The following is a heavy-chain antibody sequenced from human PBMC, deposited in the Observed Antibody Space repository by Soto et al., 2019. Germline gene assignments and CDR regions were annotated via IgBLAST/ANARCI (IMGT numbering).Heavy chain of an antibody. V-gene: IGHV1-3*01. Sequence: ASVKVSCKASGYTFTSYAKHWVRQAPGQRLEWMGWINAGNGNTKYSQKFQGRVTITRDTSASTAYMELSSLRSEDTAVYYCATLAAAGKGGYYYYYMDVWGKGTTVTVSS. D-gene: IGHD6-13*01. CDR1: GYTFTSYA. J-gene: IGHJ6*03. CDR3: ATLAAAGKGGYYYYYMDV. CDR2: INAGNGNT.